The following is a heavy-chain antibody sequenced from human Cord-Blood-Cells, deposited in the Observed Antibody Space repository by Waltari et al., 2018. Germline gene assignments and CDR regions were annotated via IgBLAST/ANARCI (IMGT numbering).Heavy chain of an antibody. D-gene: IGHD6-13*01. CDR1: GYTFTGYS. CDR2: INPNSGGT. V-gene: IGHV1-2*02. CDR3: ARLYSSSWYAFDI. J-gene: IGHJ3*02. Sequence: QVQLVQSGAEVKKPGASVKVSCTASGYTFTGYSMHWVRQAPGQGLEWMGWINPNSGGTNYAQKFQGRVTMTRDTSISTAYMELSRLRSDDTAVYYCARLYSSSWYAFDIWGQGTMVTVSS.